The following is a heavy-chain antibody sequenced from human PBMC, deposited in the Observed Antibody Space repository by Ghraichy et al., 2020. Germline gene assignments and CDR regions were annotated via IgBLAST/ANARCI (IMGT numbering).Heavy chain of an antibody. CDR1: GFTVSSNY. Sequence: GGSLRLSCAASGFTVSSNYMSWVRQAPGKGLEWVSVIYSGGSTYYADSVKGRFTISRDNSKNTLYLQMNSLRAEDTAVYYCARGPSTAMGDYYFDYWGQGTLVTVSS. V-gene: IGHV3-66*01. J-gene: IGHJ4*02. CDR3: ARGPSTAMGDYYFDY. CDR2: IYSGGST. D-gene: IGHD5-18*01.